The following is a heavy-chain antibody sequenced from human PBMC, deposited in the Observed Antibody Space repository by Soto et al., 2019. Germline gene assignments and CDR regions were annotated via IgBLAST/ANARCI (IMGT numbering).Heavy chain of an antibody. Sequence: TLSLTCTVSGGSISSGGYYWSWIRQHPGKGLEWIGYIYYSGSTYYNPSLKSRVTISVDTSKNQFSLKLSSVTAADTAVYYCASDYDFWSGYYGGGMDVWGQGTTVTVSS. D-gene: IGHD3-3*01. V-gene: IGHV4-31*03. J-gene: IGHJ6*02. CDR3: ASDYDFWSGYYGGGMDV. CDR2: IYYSGST. CDR1: GGSISSGGYY.